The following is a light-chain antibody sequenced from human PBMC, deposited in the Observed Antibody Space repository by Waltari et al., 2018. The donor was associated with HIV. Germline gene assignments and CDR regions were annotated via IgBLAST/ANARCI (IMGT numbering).Light chain of an antibody. CDR3: ATWDSTLPAWV. CDR1: SSNIGTNF. J-gene: IGLJ3*02. Sequence: QSVLTQSPSVSATPGQRVTISCSAGSSNIGTNFVFWYQQFPGMAPKLLIHDDNKRPAGISDRFSGSKSGSSATLGITRLQTGDEGDYYCATWDSTLPAWVFGGGTKVTVV. CDR2: DDN. V-gene: IGLV1-51*01.